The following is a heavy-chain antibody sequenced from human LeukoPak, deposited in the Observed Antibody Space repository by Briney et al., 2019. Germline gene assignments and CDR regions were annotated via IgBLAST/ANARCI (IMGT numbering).Heavy chain of an antibody. D-gene: IGHD4-17*01. Sequence: GGSLRLSCAASGFTFSSYWMRWVRQAPGKGLEWVTNIKQDGSKEYYVDSVKGRFTISRDNAKNSLYLQMNSLRAEDTAVYYCARDARDYGDSVVAFDYWGQGTLVTVSS. CDR1: GFTFSSYW. CDR2: IKQDGSKE. J-gene: IGHJ4*02. V-gene: IGHV3-7*01. CDR3: ARDARDYGDSVVAFDY.